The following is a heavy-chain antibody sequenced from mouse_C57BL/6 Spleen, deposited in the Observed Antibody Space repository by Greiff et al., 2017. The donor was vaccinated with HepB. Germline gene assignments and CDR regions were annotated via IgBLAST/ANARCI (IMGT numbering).Heavy chain of an antibody. J-gene: IGHJ4*01. V-gene: IGHV1-47*01. Sequence: VKLVESGAELVKPGASVKMSCKASGYTFTTYPIEWMKQNHGKSLEWIGNFHPYNDDTKYNEKFKGKATLTVEKSSSTVYLELSRLTSDDSAVYCGARANYYGSSPYAIGYWGQGTSVTVSS. D-gene: IGHD1-1*01. CDR1: GYTFTTYP. CDR2: FHPYNDDT. CDR3: ARANYYGSSPYAIGY.